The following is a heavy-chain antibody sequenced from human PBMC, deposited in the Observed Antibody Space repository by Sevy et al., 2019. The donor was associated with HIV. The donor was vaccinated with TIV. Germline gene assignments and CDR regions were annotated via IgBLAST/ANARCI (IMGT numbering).Heavy chain of an antibody. D-gene: IGHD2-21*02. Sequence: GGSLRLSCTASGFTFSNYDMHWVRQAPGKGLDWVAVISHDGNYKSWADSLKDRFSISRDNFKNTLHLQMNSLRVEDTAVYFCARLFSCGGDCYYLDYWGQGALVTVSS. CDR1: GFTFSNYD. J-gene: IGHJ4*02. CDR3: ARLFSCGGDCYYLDY. CDR2: ISHDGNYK. V-gene: IGHV3-30-3*01.